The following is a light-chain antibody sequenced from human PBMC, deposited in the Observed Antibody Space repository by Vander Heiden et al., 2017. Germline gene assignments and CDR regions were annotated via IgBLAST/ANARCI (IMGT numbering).Light chain of an antibody. CDR3: QQYNNWPPSWT. Sequence: ERVMTQSQATLSVSPGERATLSCRTSRSISSNLAWYQQKPCQAPRLLIYGASARATDVTDRFSGSGSGTEFTLTISSLQSVDSAVYYCQQYNNWPPSWTFGQGTKVEV. CDR1: RSISSN. V-gene: IGKV3-15*01. CDR2: GAS. J-gene: IGKJ1*01.